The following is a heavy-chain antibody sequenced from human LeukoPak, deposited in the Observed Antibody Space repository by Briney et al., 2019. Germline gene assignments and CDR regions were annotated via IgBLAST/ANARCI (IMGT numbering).Heavy chain of an antibody. Sequence: PSGTLSLTCAVSGGPVTSTNWWTLVRQPPGKGLEWIGEVHLDGRTNYNPSLTGRLTLSVDLYENYISLKLTSVTAADTAVYYCAREGGFYRPLDYLGQGTLVTVSS. CDR1: GGPVTSTNW. J-gene: IGHJ4*02. CDR2: VHLDGRT. V-gene: IGHV4-4*02. CDR3: AREGGFYRPLDY. D-gene: IGHD3-3*01.